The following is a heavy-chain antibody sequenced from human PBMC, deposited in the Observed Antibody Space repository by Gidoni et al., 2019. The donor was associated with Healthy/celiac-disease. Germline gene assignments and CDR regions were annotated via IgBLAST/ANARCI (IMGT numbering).Heavy chain of an antibody. CDR2: INHSGST. CDR3: ASSLGYSGYDAPSY. J-gene: IGHJ4*02. D-gene: IGHD5-12*01. CDR1: GGSFSGYY. V-gene: IGHV4-34*01. Sequence: QVQLQQWGAGLLKPSETLSLTCAVYGGSFSGYYLSWIRQPPGKGLEWIGEINHSGSTNYNPSLKSRVTISVDTSKNQFSLKLSSVTAADTAVYYCASSLGYSGYDAPSYWGQGTLVTVSS.